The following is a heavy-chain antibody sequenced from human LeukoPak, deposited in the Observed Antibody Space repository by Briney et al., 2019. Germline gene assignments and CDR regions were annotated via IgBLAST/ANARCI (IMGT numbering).Heavy chain of an antibody. J-gene: IGHJ4*02. CDR1: GYTFTGYY. Sequence: ASVKVSCKASGYTFTGYYMRWVRQAPGQGLEWMGWINPNSGGTNYAQKFQGRVTMTRDTSISTAYMELSRLRSDDTAVYYCARIGGTKVRPRGDYWGQGTLVTVSS. D-gene: IGHD1-7*01. CDR3: ARIGGTKVRPRGDY. V-gene: IGHV1-2*02. CDR2: INPNSGGT.